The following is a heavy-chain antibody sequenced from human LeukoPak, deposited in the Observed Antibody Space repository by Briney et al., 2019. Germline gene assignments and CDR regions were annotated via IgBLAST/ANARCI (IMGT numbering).Heavy chain of an antibody. V-gene: IGHV4-59*01. Sequence: SETLSLTCTVSGGSISSYYWSWIRQPPGKGLEWIGYIYYSGSTNYNPSLKSRVTISVDTSKSQFSLKLSSVTAADTAVYYCASSSWYRYFDYWGQGTLVTVSS. D-gene: IGHD6-13*01. CDR3: ASSSWYRYFDY. CDR1: GGSISSYY. J-gene: IGHJ4*02. CDR2: IYYSGST.